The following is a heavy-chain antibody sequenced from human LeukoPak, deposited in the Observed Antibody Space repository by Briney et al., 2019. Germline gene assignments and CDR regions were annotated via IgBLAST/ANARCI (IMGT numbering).Heavy chain of an antibody. CDR3: AGSVAKVGHYYYNGMDV. V-gene: IGHV3-53*01. J-gene: IGHJ6*02. D-gene: IGHD5/OR15-5a*01. Sequence: GGSLRLSCAASGFTVSSDYMSWVRQAPGKGLEWVSVIYSGDTTYYADSVKGRFTISRDNSKNTLFLQMNSLRAEDTAVYYCAGSVAKVGHYYYNGMDVWGQGTTVTVSS. CDR2: IYSGDTT. CDR1: GFTVSSDY.